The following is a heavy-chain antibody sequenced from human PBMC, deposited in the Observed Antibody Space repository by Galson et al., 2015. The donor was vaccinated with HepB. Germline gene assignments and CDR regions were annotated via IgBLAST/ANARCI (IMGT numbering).Heavy chain of an antibody. CDR3: ARQMGCSGGSCYSEAFDY. Sequence: QSGAEVKKPGESLKISCKGSGYSFTSYWIGWVRQMPGKGLEWMGIIYPGDSDTRYSPSFQGQVTISADKSISTAYLQWSSLKASDTAMYYCARQMGCSGGSCYSEAFDYWGQGTLVTVSS. J-gene: IGHJ4*02. CDR2: IYPGDSDT. D-gene: IGHD2-15*01. CDR1: GYSFTSYW. V-gene: IGHV5-51*01.